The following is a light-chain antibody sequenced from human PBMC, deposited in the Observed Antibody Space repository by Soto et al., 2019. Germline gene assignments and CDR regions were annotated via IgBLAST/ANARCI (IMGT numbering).Light chain of an antibody. CDR2: DAS. Sequence: EIVLTQSPATLSLSPGERATLSCRASQSVGTYLAWYQQKPGQAPRLLIYDASNRATGIPARFSGSGSGTDFTLTVSSLEPEDFAVYYCQQRSSWPITFGQGTRLEIK. CDR1: QSVGTY. J-gene: IGKJ5*01. CDR3: QQRSSWPIT. V-gene: IGKV3-11*01.